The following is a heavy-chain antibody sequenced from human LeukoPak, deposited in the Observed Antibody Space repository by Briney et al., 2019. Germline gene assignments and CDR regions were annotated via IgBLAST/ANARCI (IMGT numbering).Heavy chain of an antibody. CDR2: ISAYNGNT. D-gene: IGHD3-22*01. Sequence: ASVKVSCTASGYTFTSYGISWVRQAPGQGLEWMGWISAYNGNTNYAQKLQGRVTMTTDTSTNTAYMELRSLRSDDTAVYYCAGGDYYDSSGYYYGPFDYWGQGTLVTVSS. V-gene: IGHV1-18*01. CDR1: GYTFTSYG. CDR3: AGGDYYDSSGYYYGPFDY. J-gene: IGHJ4*02.